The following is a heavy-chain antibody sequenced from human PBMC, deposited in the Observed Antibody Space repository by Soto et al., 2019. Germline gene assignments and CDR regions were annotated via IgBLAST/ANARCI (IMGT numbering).Heavy chain of an antibody. CDR3: AGHVTDRVHSLVGATTGENWFDP. V-gene: IGHV4-39*01. CDR2: IYYSGST. D-gene: IGHD1-26*01. CDR1: GGSISSSSYY. Sequence: SETLSLTCTVSGGSISSSSYYWGWIRQPPGKGLEWIGSIYYSGSTYYNPSLKSRVTISVDTSKNQFSLKLSHVTAADTAVYYCAGHVTDRVHSLVGATTGENWFDPWGQGTLVTVSS. J-gene: IGHJ5*02.